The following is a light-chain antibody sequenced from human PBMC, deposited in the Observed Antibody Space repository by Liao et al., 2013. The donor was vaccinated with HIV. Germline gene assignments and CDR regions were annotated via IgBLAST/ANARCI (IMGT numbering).Light chain of an antibody. CDR3: QAWDRSADVV. CDR1: NLGDKH. J-gene: IGLJ2*01. Sequence: SYDLTQPPSVSVSPGQTATISCSGQNLGDKHASWYQQKPGQSPVLVVYQDTKRPSGIPERFSGSNSGNTATLTISGTQAMDEADYFCQAWDRSADVVFGGGTKLTVL. CDR2: QDT. V-gene: IGLV3-1*01.